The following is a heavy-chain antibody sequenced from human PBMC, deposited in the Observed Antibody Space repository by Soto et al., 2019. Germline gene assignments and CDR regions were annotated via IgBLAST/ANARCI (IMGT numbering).Heavy chain of an antibody. Sequence: PGGTLRLSCAASGFTFSDYYMTWIRQAPGKGLEWVSYISSNANTIYYADSVQGRFTISRDNAKNSLYLQMNSLRAEDTAVYYCAKAWGPLAAAPYVMDVRGQGSTVPVSA. J-gene: IGHJ6*01. CDR3: AKAWGPLAAAPYVMDV. V-gene: IGHV3-11*01. CDR2: ISSNANTI. D-gene: IGHD6-13*01. CDR1: GFTFSDYY.